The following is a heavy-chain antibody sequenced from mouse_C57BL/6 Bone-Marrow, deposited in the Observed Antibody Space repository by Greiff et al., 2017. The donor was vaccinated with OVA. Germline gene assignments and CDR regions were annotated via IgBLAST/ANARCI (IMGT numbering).Heavy chain of an antibody. CDR3: ARYGCPGWCFDA. J-gene: IGHJ1*03. Sequence: QVQLQQSGAELVRPGASVTLSCKASGYTFTDYEMHWVKQTPVHGLEWIGAIDPETGGTAYNQKFKGKAILTADKSSSTAYMKLRSLTSEDSAVYYCARYGCPGWCFDAWGTGTAVTVSA. V-gene: IGHV1-15*01. CDR1: GYTFTDYE. CDR2: IDPETGGT. D-gene: IGHD1-1*01.